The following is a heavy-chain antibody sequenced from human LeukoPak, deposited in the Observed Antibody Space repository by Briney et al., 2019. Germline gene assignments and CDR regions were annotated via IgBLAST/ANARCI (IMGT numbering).Heavy chain of an antibody. J-gene: IGHJ4*02. Sequence: PGGSLRLSCAASGFTFSSYAMHWVRQAPGKGLEWVAVISYDGSNKYYADSVKGRFTISRDSSKNTLYLQMNSLRAEDTAVYYCAKGIGTSCYTPLDYWGQGTLVTVSS. D-gene: IGHD2-2*02. V-gene: IGHV3-30*04. CDR2: ISYDGSNK. CDR3: AKGIGTSCYTPLDY. CDR1: GFTFSSYA.